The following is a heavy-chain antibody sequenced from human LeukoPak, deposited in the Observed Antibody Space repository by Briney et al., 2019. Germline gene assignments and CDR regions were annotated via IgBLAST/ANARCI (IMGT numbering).Heavy chain of an antibody. J-gene: IGHJ4*02. CDR1: GFTFRSYG. D-gene: IGHD3-10*01. V-gene: IGHV3-33*01. CDR3: ARVAGHDIRGLVTYYFDD. Sequence: SGGSLRLSCAASGFTFRSYGMQWVRQAPGKGLEWVAIKGRFTISRDNSKNTLYLQMNSLRAEDTAVYYCARVAGHDIRGLVTYYFDDWGQGTLVTVSS.